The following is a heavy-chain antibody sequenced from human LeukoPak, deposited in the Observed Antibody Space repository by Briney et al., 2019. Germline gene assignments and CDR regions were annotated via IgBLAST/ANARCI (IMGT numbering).Heavy chain of an antibody. D-gene: IGHD3-16*01. CDR2: ISGSGGST. J-gene: IGHJ4*02. CDR1: GFTFSSYA. V-gene: IGHV3-23*01. Sequence: GGSLRLSCAASGFTFSSYAMSWVRQAPGKGLEWVSAISGSGGSTYYANSVEGRFTISRDNSKNTLYLQMNSLRAEDTAVYYCAKDRGIDDYVWGSWNYWGQGTLVTASS. CDR3: AKDRGIDDYVWGSWNY.